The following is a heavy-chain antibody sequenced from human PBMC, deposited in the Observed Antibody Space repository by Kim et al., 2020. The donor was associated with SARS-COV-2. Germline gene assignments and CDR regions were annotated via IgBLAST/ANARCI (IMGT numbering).Heavy chain of an antibody. CDR2: INHSGST. CDR3: ARGLDYGMDV. CDR1: GGSFSGYY. J-gene: IGHJ6*02. Sequence: SETLSLTCAVYGGSFSGYYWSWIRQPPGKGLEWIGEINHSGSTNYNPSLKSRVTISVDTSKNQFSLKLSSVTAADTAVYYCARGLDYGMDVWGQGTTVTV. V-gene: IGHV4-34*01.